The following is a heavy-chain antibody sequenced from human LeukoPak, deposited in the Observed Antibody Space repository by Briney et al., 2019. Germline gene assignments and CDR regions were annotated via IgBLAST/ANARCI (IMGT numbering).Heavy chain of an antibody. CDR3: AGQVRNRTARGYFDY. D-gene: IGHD1-14*01. Sequence: SETLSLTCAVYGGYFSGYYWSWIRQPPGKGLEWIGEINHSGSTNYNPSLKSRVTISVDTSKNQFSLKLSSVTAADTAVYYCAGQVRNRTARGYFDYWGQGTLVTVSS. CDR2: INHSGST. V-gene: IGHV4-34*01. J-gene: IGHJ4*02. CDR1: GGYFSGYY.